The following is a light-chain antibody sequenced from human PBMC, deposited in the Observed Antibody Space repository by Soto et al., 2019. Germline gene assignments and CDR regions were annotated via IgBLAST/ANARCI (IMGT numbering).Light chain of an antibody. CDR2: GST. CDR3: SSYTSSSTLV. CDR1: NSNIGAGYD. Sequence: QSVLAQPPSVSGAPGQRVSLSCTGNNSNIGAGYDVHWYQQLPGTAPKLLISGSTNRPLGIPDRFSGSKSGTSASLAIAGLQAEDEGDYYCSSYTSSSTLVFGGGTKVTVL. V-gene: IGLV1-40*01. J-gene: IGLJ3*02.